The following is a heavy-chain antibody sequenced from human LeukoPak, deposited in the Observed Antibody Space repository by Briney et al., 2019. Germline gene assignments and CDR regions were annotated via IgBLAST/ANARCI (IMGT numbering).Heavy chain of an antibody. D-gene: IGHD2-15*01. CDR3: ASERGYCSGGSCYLGAYYFDY. V-gene: IGHV4-39*07. CDR1: GGSISSSSYY. CDR2: IYYSEST. Sequence: SETLSLTCTVSGGSISSSSYYWGWIRQPPGKGLEWTGSIYYSESTYYNPSLKSRVTISVDTSKNQFSLKLSSVTAADTAVYYCASERGYCSGGSCYLGAYYFDYWGQGTLVTVSS. J-gene: IGHJ4*02.